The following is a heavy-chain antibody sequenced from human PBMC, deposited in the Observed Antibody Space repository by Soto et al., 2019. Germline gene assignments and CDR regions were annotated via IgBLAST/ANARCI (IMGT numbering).Heavy chain of an antibody. V-gene: IGHV4-59*01. D-gene: IGHD3-22*01. J-gene: IGHJ6*02. CDR1: GGSISSYY. Sequence: SETLSLTCTVSGGSISSYYWSWIRQPPGKGLEWIGYIYYSGSTNYNPSLKGRVTISVDTSKNQFSLKLSSVTAADTAVYYCARVLTNYYYDSSGYGWLADGMDVWGQGTTVTVSS. CDR3: ARVLTNYYYDSSGYGWLADGMDV. CDR2: IYYSGST.